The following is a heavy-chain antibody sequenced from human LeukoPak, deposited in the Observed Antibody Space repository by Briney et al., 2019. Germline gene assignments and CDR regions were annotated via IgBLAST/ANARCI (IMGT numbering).Heavy chain of an antibody. Sequence: ASVKVSCKASGYTFTSYYMHWVRQAPGQGLEWMGWISAYNGNTNYAQKLQGRVTMTTDTSTSTAYMELRSLRSDDTAVYYCARDLGGGAYYYDSSGLSGFDYWGQGTLVTVSS. D-gene: IGHD3-22*01. J-gene: IGHJ4*02. CDR3: ARDLGGGAYYYDSSGLSGFDY. CDR2: ISAYNGNT. CDR1: GYTFTSYY. V-gene: IGHV1-18*04.